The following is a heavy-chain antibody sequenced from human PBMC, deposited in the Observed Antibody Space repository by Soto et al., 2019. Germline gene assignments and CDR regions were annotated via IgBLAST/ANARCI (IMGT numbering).Heavy chain of an antibody. J-gene: IGHJ6*02. CDR1: GFTFSNAW. CDR3: TRGSYQGNYYYYGMDV. D-gene: IGHD1-26*01. Sequence: EVQLVESGGGLVKPGGSLRLSCAASGFTFSNAWMSWVRQVPGKGLEWVGRIKSKTDGGTRDYAAPVKGRFTISREDSKKTLYLQTNSLKAEDTGVYYCTRGSYQGNYYYYGMDVWGQGTTVTVSS. V-gene: IGHV3-15*01. CDR2: IKSKTDGGTR.